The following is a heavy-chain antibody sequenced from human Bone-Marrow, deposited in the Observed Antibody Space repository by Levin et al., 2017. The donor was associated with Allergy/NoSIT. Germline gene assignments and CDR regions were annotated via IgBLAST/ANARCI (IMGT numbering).Heavy chain of an antibody. D-gene: IGHD2-15*01. Sequence: PSETLSLTCNVSGHSISSDYHWAWIRQSPGKGLDWIGTIHHSGSAYYNPFLQSRVIISVDTSKNQFSLKMSSVTATDPAVNFCARGLSVAATPHYYDSWSQGSRVTVSS. CDR1: GHSISSDYH. V-gene: IGHV4-38-2*02. CDR2: IHHSGSA. J-gene: IGHJ4*02. CDR3: ARGLSVAATPHYYDS.